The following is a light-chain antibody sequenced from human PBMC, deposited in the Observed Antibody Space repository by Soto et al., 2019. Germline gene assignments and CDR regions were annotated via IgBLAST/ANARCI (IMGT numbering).Light chain of an antibody. J-gene: IGLJ1*01. Sequence: QSVLTQPASVFGSPGQSITISFTGTSSDVGGYNYVSWYQQHPGKAPKLIIFEVSYRPSGISNRFSASKSGDTASLTISGLQADDEADYYCCSYTDSRTHIFGSGTKVTVL. V-gene: IGLV2-14*01. CDR1: SSDVGGYNY. CDR2: EVS. CDR3: CSYTDSRTHI.